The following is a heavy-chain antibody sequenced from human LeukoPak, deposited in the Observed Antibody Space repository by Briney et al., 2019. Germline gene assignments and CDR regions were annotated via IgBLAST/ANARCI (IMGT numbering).Heavy chain of an antibody. CDR3: ARAGDSSGYYLYFDY. D-gene: IGHD3-22*01. Sequence: VKVSCKASGYTFTGCYMHWVRQAPGQGLEWMGWINPNSGGTNYAQKFQGRVTMTRDTSISTAYMELSRLRSDDTAVYYCARAGDSSGYYLYFDYWGQGTLVTVSS. J-gene: IGHJ4*02. CDR1: GYTFTGCY. V-gene: IGHV1-2*02. CDR2: INPNSGGT.